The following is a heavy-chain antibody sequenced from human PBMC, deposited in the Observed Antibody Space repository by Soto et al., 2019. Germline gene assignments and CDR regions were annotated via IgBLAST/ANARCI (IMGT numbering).Heavy chain of an antibody. J-gene: IGHJ6*02. CDR2: INHSGST. Sequence: SETLSLTCAVYGGSFSGYYWSWIRQPPGKGLEWIGEINHSGSTNYNPSLKSRVTISVDTSKNQFSLKLSSVTAADTAVYYCARTYDFWSGALGMDVWGQGTTVTVYS. V-gene: IGHV4-34*01. D-gene: IGHD3-3*01. CDR3: ARTYDFWSGALGMDV. CDR1: GGSFSGYY.